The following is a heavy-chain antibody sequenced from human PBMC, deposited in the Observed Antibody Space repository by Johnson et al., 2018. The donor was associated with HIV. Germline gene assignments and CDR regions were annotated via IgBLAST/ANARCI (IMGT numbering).Heavy chain of an antibody. CDR2: IYSGGST. CDR1: GFTVSSNY. J-gene: IGHJ3*02. Sequence: MQLVESGGGLIQPGGSLRLSCAASGFTVSSNYMSWVRQAPGKGLEWVSVIYSGGSTYYADSVKGRFTISRDNAKNSLYLQMNSLRAEDTAVYYCASMVTTGGDAFDSWGQGTMVTVSS. D-gene: IGHD2-21*02. CDR3: ASMVTTGGDAFDS. V-gene: IGHV3-53*01.